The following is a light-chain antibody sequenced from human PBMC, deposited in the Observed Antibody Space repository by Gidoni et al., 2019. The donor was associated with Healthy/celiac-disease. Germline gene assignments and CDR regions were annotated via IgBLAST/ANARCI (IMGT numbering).Light chain of an antibody. Sequence: SYVRTQPPSVSVAPGKTARITCGGNNIGSKSVHWYQQKPGPAPVLVIYDDSDRPSGIPERFSGSNSGNTATLTISRVEAGDEADYYCQVWDSSSDHYVFGTGTKVTVL. V-gene: IGLV3-21*04. CDR2: DDS. CDR3: QVWDSSSDHYV. J-gene: IGLJ1*01. CDR1: NIGSKS.